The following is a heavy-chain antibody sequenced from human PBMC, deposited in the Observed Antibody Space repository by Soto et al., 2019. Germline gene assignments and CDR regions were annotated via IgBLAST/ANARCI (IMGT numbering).Heavy chain of an antibody. J-gene: IGHJ4*02. CDR1: GDSINSDKYY. CDR2: IYFRGNT. Sequence: PSETLSLTCSVSGDSINSDKYYCGWIRQPPRKGLEWIGSIYFRGNTYYNPSLQTRVTISLDKSKSQFSLKLNSVTAADSAVYFCARLEGLATISYYFDFWGQGALVTVSS. CDR3: ARLEGLATISYYFDF. V-gene: IGHV4-39*01. D-gene: IGHD3-9*01.